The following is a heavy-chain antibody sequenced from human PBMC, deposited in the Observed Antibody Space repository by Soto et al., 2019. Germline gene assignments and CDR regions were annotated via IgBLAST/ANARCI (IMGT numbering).Heavy chain of an antibody. Sequence: QVQLVESGGAVVQPGKSLRLSCAASGFSFNTYGMYWVRQAPGKGLEWVAAISYDGSNQYHADSVKGRFTISRDNSKSTLYLQINSLRVEDTAVYYCAKDIVKYTYGACAYWGQGALVTVSS. CDR1: GFSFNTYG. J-gene: IGHJ4*02. V-gene: IGHV3-30*18. CDR3: AKDIVKYTYGACAY. CDR2: ISYDGSNQ. D-gene: IGHD5-18*01.